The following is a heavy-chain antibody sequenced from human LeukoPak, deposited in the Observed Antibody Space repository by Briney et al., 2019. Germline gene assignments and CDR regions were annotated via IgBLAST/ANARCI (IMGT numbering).Heavy chain of an antibody. V-gene: IGHV3-13*01. CDR1: GFTFSIYD. CDR3: STDITWNDGFDH. D-gene: IGHD1-1*01. J-gene: IGHJ4*02. Sequence: GGSLRLSCAASGFTFSIYDMHWVRQGTGKGLEWVSAIGTAGDSYYPGSVRGRFTISRENAKNSLYLQMNSLRAGDTAVYYCSTDITWNDGFDHWGQGTLVTVSS. CDR2: IGTAGDS.